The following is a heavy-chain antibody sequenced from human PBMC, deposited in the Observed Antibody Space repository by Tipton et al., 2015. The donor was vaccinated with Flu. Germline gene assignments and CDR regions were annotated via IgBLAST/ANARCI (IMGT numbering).Heavy chain of an antibody. J-gene: IGHJ4*02. V-gene: IGHV4-4*07. CDR2: MYSSGTT. CDR1: GGSISSFY. D-gene: IGHD3-10*01. CDR3: ARGSGSGTYTIFAF. Sequence: TLSLTCTVSGGSISSFYWSWIRQPAGKGLEWVGRMYSSGTTKYNPSLKSRDTMSVDTTKNQFSLKLSSVTAADTAVYYCARGSGSGTYTIFAFWGQGTLVTVSS.